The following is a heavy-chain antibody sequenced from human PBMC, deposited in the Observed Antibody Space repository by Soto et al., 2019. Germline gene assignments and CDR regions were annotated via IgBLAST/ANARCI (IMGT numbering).Heavy chain of an antibody. V-gene: IGHV3-30*18. CDR1: GFTFSSFG. D-gene: IGHD6-19*01. CDR2: ISYDGSNK. CDR3: AKPTVPFGRTAVAGPFDN. Sequence: QVQLVESGGGVVQPGRSLRLSCAASGFTFSSFGMHWVRQAPDKGLEWVAVISYDGSNKYYADSVKGRFTISRDNSKNTLYLQMNSLRAEDTAVFYCAKPTVPFGRTAVAGPFDNWGQGTLLTVSS. J-gene: IGHJ4*02.